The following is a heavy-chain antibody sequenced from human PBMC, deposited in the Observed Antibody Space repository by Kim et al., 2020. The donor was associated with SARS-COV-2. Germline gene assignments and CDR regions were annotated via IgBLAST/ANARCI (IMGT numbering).Heavy chain of an antibody. J-gene: IGHJ4*02. D-gene: IGHD3-10*01. CDR2: ISGRSAYT. CDR3: ARALWSGDHTYYFDY. V-gene: IGHV3-11*06. Sequence: GGSLRLSCAASGFTFTDYFMGWIRQAPGKGLEWISYISGRSAYTRYADSVKGRFTISRDNAKKSVSLEMSSLRADDTAVYYCARALWSGDHTYYFDYWGQGTLVTVSS. CDR1: GFTFTDYF.